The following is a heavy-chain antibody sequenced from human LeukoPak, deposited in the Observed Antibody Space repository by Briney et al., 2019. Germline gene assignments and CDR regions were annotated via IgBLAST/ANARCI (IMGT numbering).Heavy chain of an antibody. J-gene: IGHJ1*01. D-gene: IGHD2-21*01. CDR3: ASGCGGDCYSTEYFQH. Sequence: PSRTLSLTCTVSGGSISSGSYYWSWIRQPAGKGLEWIGRIYTSGSTNYNPSLKSRVTISVDTSKNQFSLKLSSVTAADTAVYYCASGCGGDCYSTEYFQHWGQGTLVTVSS. V-gene: IGHV4-61*02. CDR2: IYTSGST. CDR1: GGSISSGSYY.